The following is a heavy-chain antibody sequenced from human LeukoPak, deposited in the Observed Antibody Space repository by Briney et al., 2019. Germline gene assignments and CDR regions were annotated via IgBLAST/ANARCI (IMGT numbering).Heavy chain of an antibody. J-gene: IGHJ5*02. CDR2: IYYSGST. V-gene: IGHV4-39*01. D-gene: IGHD1-26*01. CDR3: ARHSRRGSHNWFDP. CDR1: GGSISSSSYY. Sequence: SETLSLTCTASGGSISSSSYYWGWIRQPPGKGLEWIGSIYYSGSTYYNPSLKSRVTISVDTSKNQFSLKLSSVTAADTAVYYCARHSRRGSHNWFDPWGQGTLVTVSS.